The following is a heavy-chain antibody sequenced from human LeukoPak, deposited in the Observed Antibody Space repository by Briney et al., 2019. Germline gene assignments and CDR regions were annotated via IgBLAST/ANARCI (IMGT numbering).Heavy chain of an antibody. D-gene: IGHD6-19*01. V-gene: IGHV4-4*07. J-gene: IGHJ5*02. CDR2: IHTSGTT. Sequence: SETLSLTCSVSGDSMYSHYWSFIRQAAGTGLEWIGRIHTSGTTYYNPSLKSRVTISVDTSKNQFSLKLSSVTAADTAVYYCARVWPTFPSSGWYVGAPVWFDPWGRGTLVTVSS. CDR1: GDSMYSHY. CDR3: ARVWPTFPSSGWYVGAPVWFDP.